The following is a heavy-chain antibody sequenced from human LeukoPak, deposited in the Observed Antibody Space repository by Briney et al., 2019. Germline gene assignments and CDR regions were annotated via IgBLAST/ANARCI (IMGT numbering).Heavy chain of an antibody. Sequence: SETLSLTCAVYGGSFSGYYWSWIRQPPGKGLEWIGEINHSGSTNYNPSLKSRVTISVDTSKNQFSLKLSSVTAADTAVYYCARLHSDDYVWGSYHYFDYWGQGTLVTVSS. J-gene: IGHJ4*02. CDR3: ARLHSDDYVWGSYHYFDY. CDR1: GGSFSGYY. V-gene: IGHV4-34*01. D-gene: IGHD3-16*02. CDR2: INHSGST.